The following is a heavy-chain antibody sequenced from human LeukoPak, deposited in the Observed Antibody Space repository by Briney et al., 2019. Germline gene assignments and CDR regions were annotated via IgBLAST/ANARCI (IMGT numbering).Heavy chain of an antibody. CDR2: IWYDGSNK. J-gene: IGHJ6*03. V-gene: IGHV3-33*01. CDR1: GFTFSSYG. Sequence: GGSLRLSCAASGFTFSSYGMHWVRQAPGKGLEWVAVIWYDGSNKYYADSVKGRFTISRDNSKNTLYLQMNSLRAEDTAVYYCATRHYYYYMDVWGKGTTVTVSS. CDR3: ATRHYYYYMDV.